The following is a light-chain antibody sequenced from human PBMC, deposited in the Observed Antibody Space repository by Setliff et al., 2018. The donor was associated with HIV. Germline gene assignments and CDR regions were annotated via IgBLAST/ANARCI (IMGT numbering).Light chain of an antibody. Sequence: QSALAQPASVSGSPGQSITISCTGTSNDVGRYDLVSWYQQHPARAPKLMIYQATKRPSGVSNRFSGSKSGNTASLTISGLQAEDEADYYCCSNTGSNTYVFGSGTKVTV. CDR1: SNDVGRYDL. J-gene: IGLJ1*01. V-gene: IGLV2-23*01. CDR3: CSNTGSNTYV. CDR2: QAT.